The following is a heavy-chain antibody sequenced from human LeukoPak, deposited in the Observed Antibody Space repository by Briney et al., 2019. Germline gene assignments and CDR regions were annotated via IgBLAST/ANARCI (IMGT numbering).Heavy chain of an antibody. CDR2: IYHSGST. V-gene: IGHV4-30-2*01. D-gene: IGHD4-23*01. CDR3: ARESYGGNKCFDH. J-gene: IGHJ5*02. CDR1: GGSISSGGYS. Sequence: SQTLSLTCAVSGGSISSGGYSWSWLRQPPGKGLEWIVYIYHSGSTYYNPSLKSRVTISVDRSKNQFSLKLSSVTAADTAVYYCARESYGGNKCFDHWGQGTLVTVSS.